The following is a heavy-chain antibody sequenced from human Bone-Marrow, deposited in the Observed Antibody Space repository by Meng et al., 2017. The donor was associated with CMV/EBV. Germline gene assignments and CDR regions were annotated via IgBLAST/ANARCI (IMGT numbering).Heavy chain of an antibody. V-gene: IGHV1-18*01. CDR2: ISAYNGNT. CDR3: ARGKENVLRFLEWTPGSYYYGMDV. Sequence: ASVKVSCKASGYTFTSYGISWVRQAPGQGLEWMGWISAYNGNTNYAQKLQGRVTMTTDTSTSTAYMELRSLRSDDTAVYYCARGKENVLRFLEWTPGSYYYGMDVWGQGTTVTVSS. J-gene: IGHJ6*02. CDR1: GYTFTSYG. D-gene: IGHD3-3*01.